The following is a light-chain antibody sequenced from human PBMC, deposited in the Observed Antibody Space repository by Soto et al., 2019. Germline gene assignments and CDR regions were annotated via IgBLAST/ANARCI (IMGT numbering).Light chain of an antibody. CDR1: QDITNY. CDR2: DAS. CDR3: QQYDNVPFT. Sequence: DIQMTQSPSSLSASVGDRVTIICQASQDITNYLNWYQQKPGKAPKLLIYDASNLETGVPSRFSGSGSGTRFSFTISSLQPEDIATYYCQQYDNVPFTFGQGTRLVMK. V-gene: IGKV1-33*01. J-gene: IGKJ5*01.